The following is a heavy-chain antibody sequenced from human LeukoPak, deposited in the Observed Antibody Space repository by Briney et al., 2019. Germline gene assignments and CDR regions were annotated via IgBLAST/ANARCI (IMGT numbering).Heavy chain of an antibody. J-gene: IGHJ4*02. V-gene: IGHV3-30*18. Sequence: GGSLRLSRAASGFTFSSYGMHWVRQAPGKGLEWVAVISYDGSNKYYADSVKGRFTISRDNSKNTLYLQMNSLRAEDTAVYYCAKGPEGDYLDYWGQGTLVTVSS. CDR3: AKGPEGDYLDY. CDR2: ISYDGSNK. CDR1: GFTFSSYG. D-gene: IGHD1-14*01.